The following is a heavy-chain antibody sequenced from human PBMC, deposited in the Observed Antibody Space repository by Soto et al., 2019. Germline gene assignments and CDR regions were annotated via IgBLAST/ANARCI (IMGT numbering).Heavy chain of an antibody. CDR3: ARVVVRGVISHYYDMDV. CDR1: GFTFSSYS. J-gene: IGHJ6*03. V-gene: IGHV3-21*01. D-gene: IGHD3-10*01. CDR2: ISSSSSYI. Sequence: EVQLVESGGGLVKPGGSLRLSCAASGFTFSSYSMNWVRQAPGKGLEWVSSISSSSSYIYYADSVKGRFTISRDNAKNSLYLQMNSLRAEDTVVYYCARVVVRGVISHYYDMDVWGKGTTVTVSS.